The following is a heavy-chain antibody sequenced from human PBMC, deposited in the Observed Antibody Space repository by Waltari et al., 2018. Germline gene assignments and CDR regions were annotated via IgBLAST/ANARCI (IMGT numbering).Heavy chain of an antibody. J-gene: IGHJ6*03. CDR2: IYSGGSST. CDR3: AKGPRSYYYYMDV. Sequence: EVQLLESGGGLVQPGGSLRLSCAASGFTFSSYAMSWVRQAPGKGLEWVSVIYSGGSSTYYAAAVKGRFTISRDNSKNTLYLQMNSLRAEDTAVYYCAKGPRSYYYYMDVWGKGTTVTVSS. CDR1: GFTFSSYA. V-gene: IGHV3-23*03. D-gene: IGHD3-10*01.